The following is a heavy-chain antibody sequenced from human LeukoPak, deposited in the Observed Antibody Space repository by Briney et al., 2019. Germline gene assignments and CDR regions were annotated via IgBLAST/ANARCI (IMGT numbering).Heavy chain of an antibody. Sequence: ASVNVSCKASGYTFTSYGISWVRQAPGQGLEWMGWISAYNGNTNYAQKLQGRVTMTTDTSTSTAYMELRSLRSDDTAVYYCARGGCSSTSCYTGYDYWGQGTLVTVSS. CDR2: ISAYNGNT. V-gene: IGHV1-18*01. CDR1: GYTFTSYG. J-gene: IGHJ4*02. D-gene: IGHD2-2*02. CDR3: ARGGCSSTSCYTGYDY.